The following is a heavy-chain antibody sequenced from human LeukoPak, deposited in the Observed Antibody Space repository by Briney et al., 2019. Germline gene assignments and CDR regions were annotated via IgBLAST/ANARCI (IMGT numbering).Heavy chain of an antibody. CDR2: IRYDGSNK. Sequence: GRSLRLSCAASGFTFSNYGMHWVRQAPGKGLEWVAFIRYDGSNKYYADSVKGRFTISRDNSKNTLYLQMNSLRAEDTAVYYCAKDPYYYDSSGYKTEGYYFDYWGQGTLVTVSS. CDR1: GFTFSNYG. CDR3: AKDPYYYDSSGYKTEGYYFDY. V-gene: IGHV3-30*02. D-gene: IGHD3-22*01. J-gene: IGHJ4*02.